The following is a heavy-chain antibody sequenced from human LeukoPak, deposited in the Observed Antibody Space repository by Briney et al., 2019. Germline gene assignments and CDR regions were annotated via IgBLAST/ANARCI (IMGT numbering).Heavy chain of an antibody. J-gene: IGHJ6*03. CDR2: IIPIFGTA. CDR1: GGTFSSYA. Sequence: GASVKVSCKASGGTFSSYAISWVRQAPGQGLEWMGGIIPIFGTANYAQKFQGRVTITADESTSTAYMELSSLRSEDTAVYYCARVRVTTPLEGYYYYMDVWGKGTTVTVSS. V-gene: IGHV1-69*13. D-gene: IGHD4-11*01. CDR3: ARVRVTTPLEGYYYYMDV.